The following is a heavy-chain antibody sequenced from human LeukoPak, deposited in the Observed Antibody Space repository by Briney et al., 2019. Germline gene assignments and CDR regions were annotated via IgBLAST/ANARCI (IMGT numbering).Heavy chain of an antibody. J-gene: IGHJ4*02. CDR3: ARGGTYCDSDCYGTNY. Sequence: TGGSLRLSCAASEFTFSSYGMHWVRQAPGKGLEWVAFIRYDGSNKYYADSVKGRFTISRDNSKNTLYLQMNSLRAEDTAVYYCARGGTYCDSDCYGTNYWGQGTLVTVSS. CDR2: IRYDGSNK. CDR1: EFTFSSYG. D-gene: IGHD2-21*02. V-gene: IGHV3-30*02.